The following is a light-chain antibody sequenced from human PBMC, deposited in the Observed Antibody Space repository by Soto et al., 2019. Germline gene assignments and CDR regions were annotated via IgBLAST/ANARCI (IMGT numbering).Light chain of an antibody. CDR2: QDR. Sequence: SYELTQPPSVSVSPGQTASLTCSGDKLGDRFACWYQQKPGQSPVLVIYQDRRRPSGIPERFSGSNSGNTATLTISGAQAMDEADYYCQAWDSSTGVVFGGGPQLTVL. CDR1: KLGDRF. CDR3: QAWDSSTGVV. J-gene: IGLJ2*01. V-gene: IGLV3-1*01.